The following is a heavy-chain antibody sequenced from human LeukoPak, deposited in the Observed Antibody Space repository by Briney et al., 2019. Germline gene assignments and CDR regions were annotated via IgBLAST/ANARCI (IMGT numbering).Heavy chain of an antibody. CDR3: AKEVVVVITTPTEAGFDY. V-gene: IGHV3-23*01. J-gene: IGHJ4*02. CDR2: ISGSGGST. Sequence: QPGGSLRLSCAASGFTFSSYAMSWVRQAPGKGLEWVSAISGSGGSTNYADSVKGRFTISRDNSKNTLYLQMNSLRAEDTAVYYCAKEVVVVITTPTEAGFDYWGQGTLVTVSS. D-gene: IGHD3-22*01. CDR1: GFTFSSYA.